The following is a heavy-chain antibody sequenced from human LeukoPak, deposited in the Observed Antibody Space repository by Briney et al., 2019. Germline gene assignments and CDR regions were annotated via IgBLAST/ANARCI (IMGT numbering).Heavy chain of an antibody. CDR3: AKVTLGYYDSSGYPPWFDP. Sequence: PGGSLRLSCAASGFTFSSHGMSWVRQAPGKGLEWVSGISGSGGGTFYADSVRGRFTISRDNSKNTVYLQMNSLRAEDTAVYYCAKVTLGYYDSSGYPPWFDPWGQGTLVTVSS. J-gene: IGHJ5*02. CDR1: GFTFSSHG. D-gene: IGHD3-22*01. CDR2: ISGSGGGT. V-gene: IGHV3-23*01.